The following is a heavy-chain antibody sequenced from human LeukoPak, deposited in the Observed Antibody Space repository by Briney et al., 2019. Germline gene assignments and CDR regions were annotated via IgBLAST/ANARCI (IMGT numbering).Heavy chain of an antibody. CDR3: ARHRYGSGSKCAFDI. CDR1: GSIFTSYW. V-gene: IGHV5-51*01. D-gene: IGHD3-10*01. J-gene: IGHJ3*02. Sequence: NLGASPQTSRQGSGSIFTSYWIGWVRPLPGKGRGWMGIIYAGVSDTTYSSSCQGQVTISADKYISTAYLQWNSLKASDTAMYYCARHRYGSGSKCAFDIWGQGTMVTVSS. CDR2: IYAGVSDT.